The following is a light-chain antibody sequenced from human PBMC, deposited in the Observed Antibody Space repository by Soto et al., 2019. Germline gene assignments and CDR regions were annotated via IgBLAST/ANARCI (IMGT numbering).Light chain of an antibody. CDR2: GAT. J-gene: IGKJ1*01. Sequence: EIVMTQSPATLSLSPGERATPSCRASHSVSILLAWYQQKPGQAPRLLIHGATTRATGIPARFSGSGSGTEFTLTISSLQSEDFAVYYCQQYNNWPRTFGQGTKVDIK. CDR1: HSVSIL. CDR3: QQYNNWPRT. V-gene: IGKV3-15*01.